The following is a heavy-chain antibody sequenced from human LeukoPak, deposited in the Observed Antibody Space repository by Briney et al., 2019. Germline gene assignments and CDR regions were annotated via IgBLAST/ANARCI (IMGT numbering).Heavy chain of an antibody. CDR3: ANWNGFLYAFDI. J-gene: IGHJ3*02. CDR1: NGSIRSYY. V-gene: IGHV4-4*09. D-gene: IGHD1-1*01. Sequence: SETLSLTCTVSNGSIRSYYWSWIRQPPGKELEWIGYIYTSGRTNYNPSLNNRVTISVDTSKNQFSLTLTSVTAADTAVYYCANWNGFLYAFDIWGQGTMVTVSS. CDR2: IYTSGRT.